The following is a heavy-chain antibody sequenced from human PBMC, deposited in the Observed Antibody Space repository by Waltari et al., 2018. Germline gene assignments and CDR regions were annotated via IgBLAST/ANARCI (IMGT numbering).Heavy chain of an antibody. CDR2: IIPIFGTA. V-gene: IGHV1-69*01. Sequence: QVQLVQSGAEVKKPGAPVKVSCKASGYTFTSYYMHWVRQASGQGLEWMGGIIPIFGTANYAQKFQGRVTMTADESTSTAYMELSSLRSEDTAVYYCARDPNYYGSGPRDDYWGQGTLVTVSS. D-gene: IGHD3-10*01. CDR3: ARDPNYYGSGPRDDY. CDR1: GYTFTSYY. J-gene: IGHJ4*02.